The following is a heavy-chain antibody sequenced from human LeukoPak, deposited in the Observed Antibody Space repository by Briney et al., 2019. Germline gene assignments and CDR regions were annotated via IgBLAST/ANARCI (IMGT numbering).Heavy chain of an antibody. D-gene: IGHD6-19*01. Sequence: PGGSLRLSCAASGFTFSDYYMGWIRQAPGKGLEWIGSIYYSGSTNYNPSLKSRVTISVDTSKNQFSLKLSSVTAADTAVYYCARGGSGWYSYYFDYWGQGTLVTVSS. CDR2: IYYSGST. J-gene: IGHJ4*02. CDR3: ARGGSGWYSYYFDY. V-gene: IGHV4-59*01. CDR1: GFTFSDYY.